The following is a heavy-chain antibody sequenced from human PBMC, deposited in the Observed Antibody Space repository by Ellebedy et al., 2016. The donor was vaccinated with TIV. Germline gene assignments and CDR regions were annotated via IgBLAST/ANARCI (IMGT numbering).Heavy chain of an antibody. CDR1: GFTFSSYV. J-gene: IGHJ4*02. CDR2: ISHDGSNK. V-gene: IGHV3-30*04. CDR3: ARDGPNSSGWYCDY. D-gene: IGHD6-19*01. Sequence: PGGSLRLSCAASGFTFSSYVMHWVRQAPGKGLEWVAVISHDGSNKYYADSVKGRFTISRDNSKNTLYLQMNSLRAEDTAVYYCARDGPNSSGWYCDYWGQGTLVTVSS.